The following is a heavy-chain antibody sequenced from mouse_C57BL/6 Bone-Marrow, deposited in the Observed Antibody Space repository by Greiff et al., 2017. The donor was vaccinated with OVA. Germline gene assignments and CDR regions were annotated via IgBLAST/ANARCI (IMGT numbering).Heavy chain of an antibody. D-gene: IGHD2-3*01. CDR2: ISSGGDYI. CDR1: GFTFSSYA. J-gene: IGHJ4*01. V-gene: IGHV5-9-1*02. CDR3: TRGNDGYYGDAMDY. Sequence: EVKLMESGEGLVKPGGSLKLSCAASGFTFSSYAMSWVRQTPEKRLEWVAYISSGGDYIYYADTVKGRFTISRDNARNTLYLQMSSLKSEDTAMYYCTRGNDGYYGDAMDYWGQGTSVTVSS.